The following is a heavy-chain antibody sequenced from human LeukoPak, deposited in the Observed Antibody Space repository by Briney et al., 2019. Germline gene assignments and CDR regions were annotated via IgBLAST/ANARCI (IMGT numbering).Heavy chain of an antibody. CDR2: IYYSGST. CDR3: ARDGTGSYLDYYYYMDV. CDR1: GYSIGSGYY. J-gene: IGHJ6*03. D-gene: IGHD3-10*01. Sequence: PSETLSLTCTVSGYSIGSGYYWGWIRQPPGKGLEWIGYIYYSGSTNYNPSLKSRVTISVDTSKNQFSLKLSSVTAADTAVYYCARDGTGSYLDYYYYMDVWGKGTTVTISS. V-gene: IGHV4-38-2*02.